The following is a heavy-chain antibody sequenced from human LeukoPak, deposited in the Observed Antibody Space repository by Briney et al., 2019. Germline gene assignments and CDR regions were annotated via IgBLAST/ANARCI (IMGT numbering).Heavy chain of an antibody. D-gene: IGHD3-22*01. CDR2: IIPILGIA. J-gene: IGHJ4*02. V-gene: IGHV1-69*02. CDR3: ARGVYYDSSGYCPDPQLGFDY. CDR1: GGTFSSYT. Sequence: GASAKVSCKASGGTFSSYTISWVRQAPGQGLEWMGRIIPILGIANYAQKFQGRVTITADKSTSTAYMELSSLRSEDTAVYYCARGVYYDSSGYCPDPQLGFDYWGQGTLVTVSS.